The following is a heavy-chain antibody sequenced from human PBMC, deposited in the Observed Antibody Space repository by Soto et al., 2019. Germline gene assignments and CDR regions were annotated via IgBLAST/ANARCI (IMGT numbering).Heavy chain of an antibody. J-gene: IGHJ4*02. CDR1: GYTLTDYY. CDR3: ARGKETLVLHFDH. V-gene: IGHV1-2*02. D-gene: IGHD2-8*02. Sequence: ASVKVSCKASGYTLTDYYMHWVRQAPGQGLEWMGSINPNSGGTNYAQKFRGRVAVTRDTSINTAFLELSRLRSDDTAMYFCARGKETLVLHFDHWGQGTLVTVYS. CDR2: INPNSGGT.